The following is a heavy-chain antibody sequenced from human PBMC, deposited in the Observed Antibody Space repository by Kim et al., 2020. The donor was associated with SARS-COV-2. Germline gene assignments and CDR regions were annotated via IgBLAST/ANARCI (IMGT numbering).Heavy chain of an antibody. D-gene: IGHD3-10*01. J-gene: IGHJ4*02. Sequence: SQTLSLPCAISGDSVSSTTATWHWIRQSPTRVLEWLGRTYYRSKWYDDYALSVKGRIAITPDTSKNQFSLQLNSVTPEDTAVYYCARGDGSFYYYDYWGQGTPVTVSS. CDR1: GDSVSSTTAT. CDR2: TYYRSKWYD. V-gene: IGHV6-1*01. CDR3: ARGDGSFYYYDY.